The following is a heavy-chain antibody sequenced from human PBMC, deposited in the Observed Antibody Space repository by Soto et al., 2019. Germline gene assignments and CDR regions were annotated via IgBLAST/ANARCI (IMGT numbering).Heavy chain of an antibody. Sequence: GGSLRLSCAASGFTFTSYALSWVRQAPGKGLEWVSYISGSGGITYYADSVKGRFTISRDNYKNTLYLQMNSLRAEDTAIYYCATLEYSSSVDYWGQGTLVTVSS. J-gene: IGHJ4*02. CDR3: ATLEYSSSVDY. CDR1: GFTFTSYA. D-gene: IGHD6-6*01. CDR2: ISGSGGIT. V-gene: IGHV3-23*01.